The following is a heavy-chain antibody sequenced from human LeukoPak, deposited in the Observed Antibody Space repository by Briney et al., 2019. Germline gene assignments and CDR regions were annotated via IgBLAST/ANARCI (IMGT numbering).Heavy chain of an antibody. Sequence: SETLSLTCAVSGGSFSGYYWSWIRQPPGRGLEWIGEIIHSGSPNYNPSLKRRVTMSIDTSKNQFSLNLSSVTAADTAVYYCARRHYEFLSGYPSWGQGILVTVSS. CDR1: GGSFSGYY. CDR2: IIHSGSP. CDR3: ARRHYEFLSGYPS. J-gene: IGHJ4*02. V-gene: IGHV4-34*12. D-gene: IGHD3-3*01.